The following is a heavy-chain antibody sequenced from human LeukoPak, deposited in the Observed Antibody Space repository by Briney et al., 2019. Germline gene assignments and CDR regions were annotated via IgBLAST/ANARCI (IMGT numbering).Heavy chain of an antibody. V-gene: IGHV3-53*01. CDR2: IYSGGST. CDR1: GFTVSSNY. Sequence: GGSLRLSCAASGFTVSSNYMSWVRQAPGKGLEWVSVIYSGGSTYYADSVKGRFTISRDNSKNTLYLQMNSLRAEDTAVYYCARLVLGVELWAPGAFDIWGQGTMVTVSS. J-gene: IGHJ3*02. D-gene: IGHD5-18*01. CDR3: ARLVLGVELWAPGAFDI.